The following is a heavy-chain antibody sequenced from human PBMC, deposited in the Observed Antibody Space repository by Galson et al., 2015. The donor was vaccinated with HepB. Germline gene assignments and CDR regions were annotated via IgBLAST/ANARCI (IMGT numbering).Heavy chain of an antibody. Sequence: SLRLSCAASGFTFSDYYMSWIRQAPGKGLEWVSYISSRSSFTNYADSVEGRFTISRDNAKNSLYLQLTSLRAEDTAVYYCARVGCSGGSCYSIYWHFDLWGRGTLVTVSS. CDR2: ISSRSSFT. D-gene: IGHD2-15*01. CDR1: GFTFSDYY. CDR3: ARVGCSGGSCYSIYWHFDL. J-gene: IGHJ2*01. V-gene: IGHV3-11*06.